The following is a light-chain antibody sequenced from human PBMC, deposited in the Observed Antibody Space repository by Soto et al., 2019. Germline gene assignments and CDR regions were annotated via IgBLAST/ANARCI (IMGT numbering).Light chain of an antibody. J-gene: IGKJ2*01. Sequence: EIVLTQSPGTLSLSPGERATLSCRASQSVSSSYLACYQQKPGQAPRLLIYGASSSATGIPDWFSGSGSGTDFNLTLSRLEPEDFAVYYCQQYGSSPEYTFGQGTKLEIK. CDR3: QQYGSSPEYT. CDR1: QSVSSSY. V-gene: IGKV3-20*01. CDR2: GAS.